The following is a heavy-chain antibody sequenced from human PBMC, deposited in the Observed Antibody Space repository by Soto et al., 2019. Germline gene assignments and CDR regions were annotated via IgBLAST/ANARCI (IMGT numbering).Heavy chain of an antibody. Sequence: ETLSLTCPVSGGSLRSYYWGWIRQPPGKGLEWIGYIYYSGSTNYNPSLKSRVTISVDTSKNQFSLKLSSVTAADTAVYYCARAWGYYFDYWGQGTLVTVSS. V-gene: IGHV4-59*01. CDR2: IYYSGST. D-gene: IGHD3-16*01. J-gene: IGHJ4*02. CDR3: ARAWGYYFDY. CDR1: GGSLRSYY.